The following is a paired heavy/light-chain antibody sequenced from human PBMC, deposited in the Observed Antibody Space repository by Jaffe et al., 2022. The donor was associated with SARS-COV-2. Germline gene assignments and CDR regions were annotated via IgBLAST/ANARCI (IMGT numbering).Light chain of an antibody. V-gene: IGKV1-5*03. CDR2: RAS. CDR1: QTISSW. J-gene: IGKJ1*01. CDR3: QQYDTYWT. Sequence: DIQMTQYPSTLSASVGDRVTITCRASQTISSWLAWYQQKPGKAPNLLIYRASSLESGVPSRFSGTGSGTVFTLTISSLQPDDSATYYCQQYDTYWTFGQGTKVEIK.
Heavy chain of an antibody. CDR2: LYSGGAT. Sequence: EVQLVETGGGMIQPGGSLRLSCAVSGFIVSNNYMTWVRQAPGKGLEWVSALYSGGATYYADSVMGRFTISRDNSKNTLYLQINNLRAEDTAVYYCASSRSGSSRRDYYYYMDVWGEGTTVTVSS. CDR1: GFIVSNNY. CDR3: ASSRSGSSRRDYYYYMDV. D-gene: IGHD1-26*01. V-gene: IGHV3-53*02. J-gene: IGHJ6*03.